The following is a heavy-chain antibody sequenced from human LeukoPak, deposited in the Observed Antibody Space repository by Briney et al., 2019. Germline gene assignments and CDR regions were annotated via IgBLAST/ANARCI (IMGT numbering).Heavy chain of an antibody. CDR1: GYTFTGYY. CDR3: ARGFQEGSGYSSGWYYYYYYMDV. D-gene: IGHD6-19*01. Sequence: ASVKVSCKASGYTFTGYYMHWVRQAPGQGLEWRGWINPNSGGTNYAQKFQGRVTMTRDTSISTAYMELSRLRSDDTAVYYCARGFQEGSGYSSGWYYYYYYMDVWGKGTTVTVSS. V-gene: IGHV1-2*02. CDR2: INPNSGGT. J-gene: IGHJ6*03.